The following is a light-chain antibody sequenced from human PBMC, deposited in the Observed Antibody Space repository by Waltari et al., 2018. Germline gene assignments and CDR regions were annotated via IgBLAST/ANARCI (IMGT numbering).Light chain of an antibody. V-gene: IGKV3-11*01. CDR1: QSVSSY. CDR2: DAS. J-gene: IGKJ5*01. CDR3: QQGINWPLT. Sequence: EIVLTQSPATLSLSPGERATLSCRASQSVSSYVAWYQQKPGQAPRLLIYDASKMATGIPARFSGSGSGTDFTLTISSLEPEDFAVYYCQQGINWPLTFGQGTRLEIK.